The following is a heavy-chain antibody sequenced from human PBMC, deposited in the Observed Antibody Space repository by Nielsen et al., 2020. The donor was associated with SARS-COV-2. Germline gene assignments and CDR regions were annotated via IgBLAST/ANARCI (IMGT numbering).Heavy chain of an antibody. J-gene: IGHJ4*02. CDR2: IYHSGST. Sequence: WIRQPPGKGLEWIGYIYHSGSTYYNPSLKRQLTISVDTSKNQFSLKVTSLTAADTAVYYCATAYGGRWGQGTLVTVSS. D-gene: IGHD4-17*01. V-gene: IGHV4-30-2*05. CDR3: ATAYGGR.